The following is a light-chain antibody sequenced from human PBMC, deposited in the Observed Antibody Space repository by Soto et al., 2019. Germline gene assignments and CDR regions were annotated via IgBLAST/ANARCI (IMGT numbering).Light chain of an antibody. V-gene: IGKV1-5*03. CDR2: QAS. CDR1: QSTSSY. Sequence: DIQMTQSPSTLSASVGDRVTITCRASQSTSSYLAWYQQKPEKAPKLLIYQASSLENEVPSRFSGSRSETELTLNISSLPPDDFATYYCQPYSIHSTFGQRTMV. J-gene: IGKJ1*01. CDR3: QPYSIHST.